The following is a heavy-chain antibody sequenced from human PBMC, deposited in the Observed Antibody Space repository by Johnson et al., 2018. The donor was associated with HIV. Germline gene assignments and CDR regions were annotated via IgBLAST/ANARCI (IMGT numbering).Heavy chain of an antibody. CDR3: TTVAGGASDI. Sequence: VQLVESGGGLVKPGKSLRLSCEASGFNFNHAWMNWVRQAPGKGLEWVGRIKSKSDGGTTDYAAPVRGRLTIPREDSKNTVYLQMNSLKTEDTAVYYCTTVAGGASDIWGQGTMVTVSS. V-gene: IGHV3-15*01. CDR2: IKSKSDGGTT. J-gene: IGHJ3*02. D-gene: IGHD3-16*01. CDR1: GFNFNHAW.